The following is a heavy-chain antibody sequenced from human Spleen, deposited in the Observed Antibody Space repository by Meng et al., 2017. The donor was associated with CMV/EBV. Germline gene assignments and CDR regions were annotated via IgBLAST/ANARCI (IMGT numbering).Heavy chain of an antibody. J-gene: IGHJ6*02. CDR2: TRDKANGYTT. D-gene: IGHD2-2*01. Sequence: GGSLRLSSAISGFTLSDHYVDWVRQAPGKGLEWVGRTRDKANGYTTECAASVKGRFTISRDDSKNSLYLQMNSLQTEVTAVYYCTRGAGKYCTSSSCLGYYYAMDVWGQGTTVTVSS. CDR3: TRGAGKYCTSSSCLGYYYAMDV. V-gene: IGHV3-72*01. CDR1: GFTLSDHY.